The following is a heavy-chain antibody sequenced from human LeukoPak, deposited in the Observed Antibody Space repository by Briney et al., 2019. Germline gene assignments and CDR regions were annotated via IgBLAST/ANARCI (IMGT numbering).Heavy chain of an antibody. D-gene: IGHD2-2*01. CDR3: ARDYKGYCSTTTCYPGNWFDP. CDR2: IYHSGST. J-gene: IGHJ5*02. V-gene: IGHV4-38-2*02. CDR1: GYSMSSGYY. Sequence: SETLSLTCTVSGYSMSSGYYWGWIRQPPGKGLEWIGSIYHSGSTYYNPSLKSRVTISVDTSKNQFSLDLSSVTAADTAVYYCARDYKGYCSTTTCYPGNWFDPWGQGTLVTVSS.